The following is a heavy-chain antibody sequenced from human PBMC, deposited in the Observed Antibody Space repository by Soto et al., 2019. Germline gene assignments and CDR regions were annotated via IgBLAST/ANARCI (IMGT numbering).Heavy chain of an antibody. D-gene: IGHD4-4*01. J-gene: IGHJ6*03. CDR2: IYNGGNT. V-gene: IGHV3-66*01. Sequence: GGSLRLSCAASGFTVSSNHMSWVRQAPGMGLEWVSVIYNGGNTYNADSVKGRFTVSRDNSKNTLFLQMNYLRTEDTGMYYCARGLDSTYWRMDVWGKGTTVTVSS. CDR3: ARGLDSTYWRMDV. CDR1: GFTVSSNH.